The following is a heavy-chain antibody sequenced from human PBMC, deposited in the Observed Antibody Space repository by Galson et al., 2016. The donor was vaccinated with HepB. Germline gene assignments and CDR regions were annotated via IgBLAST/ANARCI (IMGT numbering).Heavy chain of an antibody. J-gene: IGHJ4*02. CDR1: GYTFRRYG. CDR3: ARQQEGIDTILDN. V-gene: IGHV1-18*01. CDR2: INPYRGNT. D-gene: IGHD5-18*01. Sequence: SVKVSCKASGYTFRRYGISWVRQAPGQGLEWMGWINPYRGNTNYAQKVQGRVTLTTDTSTNTAYLELRSLKSDDTAVYYCARQQEGIDTILDNWGQGTLVTVS.